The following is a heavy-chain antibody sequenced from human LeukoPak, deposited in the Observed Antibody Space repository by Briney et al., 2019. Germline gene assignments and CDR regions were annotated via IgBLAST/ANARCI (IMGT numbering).Heavy chain of an antibody. CDR3: ARAGDSSGYEYYFDY. J-gene: IGHJ4*02. Sequence: SETLSLTCTVSGGSISSYYWSWIRQPAGKGLEWIGRIYTSGSTNYNPSLKSRVTMSVDMSTNQFSLKLSSVTAADAAVYYCARAGDSSGYEYYFDYWGQGTLVTVSS. V-gene: IGHV4-4*07. CDR1: GGSISSYY. CDR2: IYTSGST. D-gene: IGHD3-22*01.